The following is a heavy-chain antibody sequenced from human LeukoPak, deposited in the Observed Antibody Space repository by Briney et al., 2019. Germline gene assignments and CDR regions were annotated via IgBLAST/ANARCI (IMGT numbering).Heavy chain of an antibody. V-gene: IGHV3-74*01. J-gene: IGHJ5*02. CDR1: GSTFSNYW. CDR3: AGYSRGWYISA. Sequence: PGGSLRLSCAVSGSTFSNYWMYWVRQAPGKGLVWVSHINSDGSSTSYADSVKGRFTISRDNAKNTLYLQMSSLRAEDTAVYYCAGYSRGWYISAWGQGTLVTVSA. D-gene: IGHD6-19*01. CDR2: INSDGSST.